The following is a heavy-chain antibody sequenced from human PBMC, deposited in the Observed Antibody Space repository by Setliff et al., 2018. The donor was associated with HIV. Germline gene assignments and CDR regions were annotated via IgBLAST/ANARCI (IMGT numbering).Heavy chain of an antibody. J-gene: IGHJ3*02. CDR3: ARDDVGYCSGGSCYHLFDTFDI. CDR1: GYSFTNYG. D-gene: IGHD2-15*01. CDR2: ISSYNDNT. V-gene: IGHV1-18*01. Sequence: EASVKVSCKASGYSFTNYGISWVRQAPGQGLEWMGWISSYNDNTNYALNLQGRVTMTTDTSTSTAYMELRGLRSDDTAVYYCARDDVGYCSGGSCYHLFDTFDIWGQGTVVTVSS.